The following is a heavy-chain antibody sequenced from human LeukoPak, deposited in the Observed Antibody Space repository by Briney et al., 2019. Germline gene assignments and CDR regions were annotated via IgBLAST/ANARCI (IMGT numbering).Heavy chain of an antibody. CDR1: GFTFSSYS. Sequence: GGSLRLSCAASGFTFSSYSMNWVRQAPGKGLVWVSYINIGERITGYADSVKGRFTISRDNAKNTLYLQMNSLRAEDTAIYYCFREGGDWGQGTLVTVSS. CDR3: FREGGD. CDR2: INIGERIT. D-gene: IGHD3-10*01. V-gene: IGHV3-74*01. J-gene: IGHJ4*02.